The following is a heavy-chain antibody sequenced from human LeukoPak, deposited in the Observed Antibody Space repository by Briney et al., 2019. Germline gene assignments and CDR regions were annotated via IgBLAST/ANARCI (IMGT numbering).Heavy chain of an antibody. CDR2: MNPKNANT. CDR1: GYTFTSYD. CDR3: ATRWLPAALDP. Sequence: GASVKVSCKASGYTFTSYDINWVRQAPGQGLEWMGWMNPKNANTGYAQKFQGRVTMTEDTSTNTAYIEVTSLTSEDTAVYYCATRWLPAALDPWGQGTLVTVSS. D-gene: IGHD2-2*01. V-gene: IGHV1-8*01. J-gene: IGHJ5*02.